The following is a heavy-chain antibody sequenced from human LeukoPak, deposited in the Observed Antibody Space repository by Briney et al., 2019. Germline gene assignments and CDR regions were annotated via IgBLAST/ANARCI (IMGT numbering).Heavy chain of an antibody. Sequence: SETLSLTCTVSGGSISSGDYYWSWIRQPPGKGLEWIGYIYYSGSTYYNPSLKSRVTISVDTSKNQFSLKLSSVTAADTAVYYCAVPGFGELPANDAFDIWGQGTMVTVSS. CDR2: IYYSGST. V-gene: IGHV4-30-4*01. CDR3: AVPGFGELPANDAFDI. J-gene: IGHJ3*02. D-gene: IGHD3-10*01. CDR1: GGSISSGDYY.